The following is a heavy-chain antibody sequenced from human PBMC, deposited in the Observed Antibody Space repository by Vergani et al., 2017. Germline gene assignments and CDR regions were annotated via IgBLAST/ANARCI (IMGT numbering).Heavy chain of an antibody. CDR2: IYYSGST. V-gene: IGHV4-30-4*08. Sequence: QVQLQESGPGLVKPSQTLSPTCSVSGGSISSGDYYWSWIRQPPGKGLEWIGYIYYSGSTYYNPSLKSRVTISVDTSKHQFSLKLSSVTAADTAVYYCARVGVVRGVSYYYYYYGMDFWGQGTTVTVSS. CDR1: GGSISSGDYY. CDR3: ARVGVVRGVSYYYYYYGMDF. D-gene: IGHD3-10*01. J-gene: IGHJ6*02.